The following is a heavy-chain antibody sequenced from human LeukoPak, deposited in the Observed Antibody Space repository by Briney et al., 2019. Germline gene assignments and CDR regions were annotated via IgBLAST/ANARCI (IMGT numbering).Heavy chain of an antibody. V-gene: IGHV3-74*01. CDR1: GFTFSTYW. Sequence: PGGSLRLSCAASGFTFSTYWMHWVRQAPGKGLVWVSRINSDGSSTSYADSVKGRFTISRDNAKNTLYLQMNSLRGEDTAVYYCTTVRGSSYQYFQRWGQGTLVTVSS. CDR2: INSDGSST. D-gene: IGHD6-13*01. J-gene: IGHJ1*01. CDR3: TTVRGSSYQYFQR.